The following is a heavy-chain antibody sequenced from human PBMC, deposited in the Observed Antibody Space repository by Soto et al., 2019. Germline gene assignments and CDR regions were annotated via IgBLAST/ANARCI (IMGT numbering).Heavy chain of an antibody. CDR1: GYTFTSYG. CDR2: ISAYNGNT. D-gene: IGHD4-17*01. CDR3: AILTTVVTPYYFDY. Sequence: QVQLVQSGAEVKKPGASVKVSCKASGYTFTSYGIIWVRQAPGQGLEWMGWISAYNGNTNYAQKLQGRVTMTTDTSTSTAYMELRSLSSDDTAVYYCAILTTVVTPYYFDYWGQGTLVTVSS. V-gene: IGHV1-18*04. J-gene: IGHJ4*02.